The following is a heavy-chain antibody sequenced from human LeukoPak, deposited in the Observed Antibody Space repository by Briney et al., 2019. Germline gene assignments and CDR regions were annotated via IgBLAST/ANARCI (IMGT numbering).Heavy chain of an antibody. Sequence: GGSLRLSCAASGFTFNSNAMHWVRQAPGKGLEWVAVISYDGNNKYYADSVKGRFTISRDNSKNTLHLQMDSLRAEDTAVYYCVKDYYASGDYFDQWGQGTLVTVSS. D-gene: IGHD3-10*01. J-gene: IGHJ4*02. CDR1: GFTFNSNA. V-gene: IGHV3-30*04. CDR2: ISYDGNNK. CDR3: VKDYYASGDYFDQ.